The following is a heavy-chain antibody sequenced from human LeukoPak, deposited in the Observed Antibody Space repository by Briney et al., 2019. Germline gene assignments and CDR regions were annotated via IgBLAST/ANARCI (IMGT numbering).Heavy chain of an antibody. Sequence: GGSLRLSCAASGFRIDDYAMHWVRQGPGKSLEWVSLISGDGGSTYHADSVKGRFTISRDNSKNSLYLQMNSLRTEDTALYYCATPAAYCSGGSCHYGMDAWGQGTTVTVSS. J-gene: IGHJ6*02. CDR3: ATPAAYCSGGSCHYGMDA. V-gene: IGHV3-43*02. D-gene: IGHD2-15*01. CDR2: ISGDGGST. CDR1: GFRIDDYA.